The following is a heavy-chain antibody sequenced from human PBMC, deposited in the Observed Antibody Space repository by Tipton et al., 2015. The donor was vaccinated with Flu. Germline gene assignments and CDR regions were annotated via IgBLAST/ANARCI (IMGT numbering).Heavy chain of an antibody. J-gene: IGHJ4*02. CDR2: IYHSGST. Sequence: TLSLTCTVSGYSISSGYYWGWIRQPPGKGLEWIGSIYHSGSTYYNPSLKGRFTISRDNAKNSLYLQMNSLRAEDTALYYCAKSHWSGSKKSLDYWGQGTLVTVSS. D-gene: IGHD3-3*01. CDR3: AKSHWSGSKKSLDY. V-gene: IGHV4-38-2*02. CDR1: GYSISSGYY.